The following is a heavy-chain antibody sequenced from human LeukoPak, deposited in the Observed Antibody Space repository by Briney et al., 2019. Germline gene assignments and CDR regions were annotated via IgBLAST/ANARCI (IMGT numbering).Heavy chain of an antibody. D-gene: IGHD2-21*02. Sequence: GGSLRLSCAASGVTFSSYDMNWVRHAPGKGLEWVSYISSSGTTIYYADSVKGRFTISRDNAQTSLYLHMNSLTAEDTAIYSCAREGDVDVDYWGQGTLVTVSS. J-gene: IGHJ4*02. V-gene: IGHV3-48*03. CDR2: ISSSGTTI. CDR3: AREGDVDVDY. CDR1: GVTFSSYD.